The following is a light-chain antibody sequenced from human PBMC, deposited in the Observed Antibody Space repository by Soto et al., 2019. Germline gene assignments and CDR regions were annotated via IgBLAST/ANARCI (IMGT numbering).Light chain of an antibody. V-gene: IGLV1-40*01. J-gene: IGLJ3*02. Sequence: QSVLTQPPSVSGAPGQRVTISCTGSSSNIGAGYDVHWYQQLPGTAPKLLIYGNSNRPSGVPERFSGSKSGTSASLAITGLQAEDEADYYCQSYDSSQRVFGGGTKVTVL. CDR2: GNS. CDR1: SSNIGAGYD. CDR3: QSYDSSQRV.